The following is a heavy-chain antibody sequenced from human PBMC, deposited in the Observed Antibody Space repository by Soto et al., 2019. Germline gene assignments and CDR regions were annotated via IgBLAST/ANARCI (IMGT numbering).Heavy chain of an antibody. CDR2: ISGNGGST. V-gene: IGHV3-23*01. J-gene: IGHJ6*02. Sequence: GGSLRLSCAASGFTFSSYAMTWVRQAPGKGLEWVSSISGNGGSTYYADSVKGRFTISRDNSKSTLYLQMNSLRAEDTALYYCAKGRSYYYYYGVDVWGQGTTVTVSS. CDR3: AKGRSYYYYYGVDV. CDR1: GFTFSSYA.